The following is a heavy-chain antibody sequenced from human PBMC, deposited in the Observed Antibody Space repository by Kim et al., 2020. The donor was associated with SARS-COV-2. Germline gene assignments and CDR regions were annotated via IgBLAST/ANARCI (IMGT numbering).Heavy chain of an antibody. J-gene: IGHJ6*02. D-gene: IGHD6-19*01. CDR2: INPSGGST. CDR3: ARDKGGIYSSGWAYYYYGMDV. Sequence: ASVKVSCKASGYTFTSYYMHWVRQAPGQGLEWMGIINPSGGSTSYAQKFQGRVTMTRDTSTSTVYMELSSLRSEDTAVYYCARDKGGIYSSGWAYYYYGMDVWGQGTTVTVSS. V-gene: IGHV1-46*01. CDR1: GYTFTSYY.